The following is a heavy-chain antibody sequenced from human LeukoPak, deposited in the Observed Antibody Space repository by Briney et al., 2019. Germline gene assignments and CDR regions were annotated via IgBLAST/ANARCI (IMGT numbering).Heavy chain of an antibody. Sequence: GGSLRLSCAASGFTFSSYAMSWVRQAPGKGLEWVSAISGSGGSTYYADSVKGRFTISRDNSKNMLYLQMNSLRAEDTAVYYCAKDRGLSYGMDVWGQGTTVTVSS. CDR2: ISGSGGST. V-gene: IGHV3-23*01. CDR1: GFTFSSYA. CDR3: AKDRGLSYGMDV. D-gene: IGHD3-10*01. J-gene: IGHJ6*02.